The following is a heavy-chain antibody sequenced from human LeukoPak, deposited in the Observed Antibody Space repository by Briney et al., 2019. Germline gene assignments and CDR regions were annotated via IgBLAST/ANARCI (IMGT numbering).Heavy chain of an antibody. V-gene: IGHV1-3*01. CDR3: ARALRDRYCTNGVCYTPEAKYYYYGMDV. CDR1: GYTFTSYA. Sequence: SVKVSCKASGYTFTSYAMHWVRQAPGQRLEWMGWINAGNGNTKYSQKFQGRVTFTRDTSASTAYMELSRLRFEDTAVYYCARALRDRYCTNGVCYTPEAKYYYYGMDVWGQGTTVTVSS. CDR2: INAGNGNT. J-gene: IGHJ6*02. D-gene: IGHD2-8*01.